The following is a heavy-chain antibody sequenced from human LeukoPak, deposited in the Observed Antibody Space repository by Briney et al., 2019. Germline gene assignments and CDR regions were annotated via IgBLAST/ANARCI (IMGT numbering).Heavy chain of an antibody. CDR2: IYHSGST. D-gene: IGHD6-6*01. CDR1: GGSISSGGYS. J-gene: IGHJ6*02. V-gene: IGHV4-30-2*01. Sequence: SETLSLTCAVSGGSISSGGYSWSWIRQPPGKGLEWIGYIYHSGSTYYNPSLKSRVTISVDRSKNQFSLKLSSVTAADTAVYYCARASSSFYCMDVWGQGTTVTVSS. CDR3: ARASSSFYCMDV.